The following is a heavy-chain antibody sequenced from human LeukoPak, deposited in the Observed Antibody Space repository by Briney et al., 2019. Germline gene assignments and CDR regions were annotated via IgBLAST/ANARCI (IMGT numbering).Heavy chain of an antibody. D-gene: IGHD3-22*01. CDR1: GFTFSNYG. J-gene: IGHJ5*02. V-gene: IGHV3-30*02. Sequence: PGGSLRLSCAASGFTFSNYGMHWVRQAPGKGLEWVTFIQYDGSNKYYTDSVKGRFTISRDNSKNTLYLQMNSLRAEDTAVYYCASTPLGGDYDSSGYLRSWGQGTLVTVSS. CDR2: IQYDGSNK. CDR3: ASTPLGGDYDSSGYLRS.